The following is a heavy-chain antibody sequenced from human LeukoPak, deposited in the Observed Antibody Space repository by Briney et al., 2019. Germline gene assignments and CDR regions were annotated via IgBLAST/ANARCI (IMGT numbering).Heavy chain of an antibody. J-gene: IGHJ3*02. Sequence: GRSLRLSCAASGFTFSSYGMHWVRQAPGKGLEWVAVISYDGSNKYYADSVKGRFTISRDNSKNTLYLQMNSLRAEDTAVYYCAKDSSGYYDAFDIWGQGTMVTVSP. D-gene: IGHD3-22*01. V-gene: IGHV3-30*18. CDR1: GFTFSSYG. CDR3: AKDSSGYYDAFDI. CDR2: ISYDGSNK.